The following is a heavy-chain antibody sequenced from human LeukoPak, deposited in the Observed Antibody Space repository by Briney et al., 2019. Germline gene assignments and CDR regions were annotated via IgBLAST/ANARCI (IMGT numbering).Heavy chain of an antibody. J-gene: IGHJ4*02. V-gene: IGHV1-18*04. Sequence: ASVKVSCKASGYTFTSYGISWVRQAPGQGVEWMGWISAYNGNTNYAQKLQGRVTMTTDTSTSTAYMELRSLRSDDTAVYYCASYGGPDDGDYPADYWGQGTVVTVSS. D-gene: IGHD4-17*01. CDR3: ASYGGPDDGDYPADY. CDR2: ISAYNGNT. CDR1: GYTFTSYG.